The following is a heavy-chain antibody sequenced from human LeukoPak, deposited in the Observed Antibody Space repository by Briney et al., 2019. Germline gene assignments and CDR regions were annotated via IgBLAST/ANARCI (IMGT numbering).Heavy chain of an antibody. V-gene: IGHV3-21*01. J-gene: IGHJ4*02. CDR2: ISPCGDHR. CDR1: GFSFSAYN. D-gene: IGHD3-22*01. Sequence: GGSLRLSCAASGFSFSAYNINWVRQAPEKGLEWVSCISPCGDHRYYADSVRGRFTISRDDAKNSVYLQMNSLRAEDTAVYYCARDAAYFDSSGYYPDPLDYWGQGTLVSVSS. CDR3: ARDAAYFDSSGYYPDPLDY.